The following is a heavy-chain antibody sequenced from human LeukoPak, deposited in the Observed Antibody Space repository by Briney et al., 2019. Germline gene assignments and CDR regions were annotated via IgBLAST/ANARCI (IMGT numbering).Heavy chain of an antibody. Sequence: PGGSLRLSCAASGFTFSSYSMNWVRQAPGKGLEWVSYISSSSSTIYYADSVKGRFTISRDNAKNSLYLQMNSLRAEDTAVYYCARGIVANWFDPWGQGTLVTVSS. CDR1: GFTFSSYS. CDR3: ARGIVANWFDP. D-gene: IGHD3-22*01. J-gene: IGHJ5*02. V-gene: IGHV3-48*01. CDR2: ISSSSSTI.